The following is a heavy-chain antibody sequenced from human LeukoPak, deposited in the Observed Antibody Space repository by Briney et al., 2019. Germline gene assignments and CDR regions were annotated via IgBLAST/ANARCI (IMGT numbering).Heavy chain of an antibody. CDR2: ISGSGGST. D-gene: IGHD3-10*01. CDR1: GFTFSSYA. J-gene: IGHJ4*02. CDR3: AKDNHYYGSGSHPLPGY. V-gene: IGHV3-23*01. Sequence: GGSLRLSCAASGFTFSSYAMSWVRQAPGKGLEWVSAISGSGGSTYYADSVKGRFTISRDNSKNTLYLQMNSLRAEDTAVYYCAKDNHYYGSGSHPLPGYWGQGTLVTVSS.